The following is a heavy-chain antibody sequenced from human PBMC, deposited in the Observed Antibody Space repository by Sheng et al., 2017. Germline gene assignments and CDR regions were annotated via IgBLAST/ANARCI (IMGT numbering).Heavy chain of an antibody. CDR3: AKTXYDYIWGSYTFDY. CDR2: IYYSGST. V-gene: IGHV4-39*07. D-gene: IGHD3-16*01. J-gene: IGHJ4*02. CDR1: GGSISSSSYY. Sequence: QLQLQESGPGLVKPSETLSLTCTVSGGSISSSSYYWGWIRQPPGKGLEWIGSIYYSGSTYYNPSLKSRVTISVDTSKNQFSLKLSSVTAADTAMYYCAKTXYDYIWGSYTFDYWGQGTLVTVSS.